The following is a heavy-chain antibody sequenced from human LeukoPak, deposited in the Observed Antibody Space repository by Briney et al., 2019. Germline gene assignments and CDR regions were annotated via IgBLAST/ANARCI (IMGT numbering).Heavy chain of an antibody. CDR3: ATRALPYSSSWYPDAFDI. D-gene: IGHD6-13*01. Sequence: GESLKISCKGSGCSFTSYWIGWVRQMPGKGLEWMGIIYPGDSDTRYSPSFQGQVTISADKSISTAYLQWSSLKASDTAMYYCATRALPYSSSWYPDAFDIWGQGTMVTVSS. J-gene: IGHJ3*02. CDR2: IYPGDSDT. CDR1: GCSFTSYW. V-gene: IGHV5-51*01.